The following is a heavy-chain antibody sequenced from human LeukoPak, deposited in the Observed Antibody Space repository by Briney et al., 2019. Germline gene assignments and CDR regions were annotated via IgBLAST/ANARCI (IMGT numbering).Heavy chain of an antibody. D-gene: IGHD3-22*01. CDR1: GFTFSDYY. V-gene: IGHV3-11*04. CDR3: ARAVGYDSSGYDYYYYMDV. CDR2: ISSSGSTI. Sequence: GGSLRLSCAASGFTFSDYYMSWIRQAPGKGLEWVSYISSSGSTIYYADSVKGRFTISRDNAKNSLYLQMNSPRAEDTAVYYCARAVGYDSSGYDYYYYMDVWGKGTTVTVSS. J-gene: IGHJ6*03.